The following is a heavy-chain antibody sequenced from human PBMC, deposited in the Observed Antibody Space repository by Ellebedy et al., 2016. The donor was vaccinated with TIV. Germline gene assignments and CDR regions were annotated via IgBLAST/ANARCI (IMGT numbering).Heavy chain of an antibody. CDR1: GFTFNTYA. CDR2: VTSGGEKE. Sequence: PGGSLRLSCAASGFTFNTYAMHWVRQAPGRGLEWVSFVTSGGEKEFRADSVKGRFTTSRDNSKNTLYLQMDSLRVDDTAVYYCAGDRPDTGFVYWGQGTLVTVSS. CDR3: AGDRPDTGFVY. J-gene: IGHJ4*02. D-gene: IGHD1-14*01. V-gene: IGHV3-30*04.